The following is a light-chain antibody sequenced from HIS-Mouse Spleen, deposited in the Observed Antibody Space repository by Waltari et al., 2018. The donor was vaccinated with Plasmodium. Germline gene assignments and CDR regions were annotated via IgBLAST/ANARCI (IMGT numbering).Light chain of an antibody. V-gene: IGKV1-9*01. CDR2: AAS. CDR1: QGISSY. CDR3: QQLNSYPSYT. J-gene: IGKJ2*01. Sequence: DIQLTQSPSFLSASVGDRVTITCRASQGISSYLAWYQQKPGKAPKLLIYAASTLQSGVPSRVSGSGSGTEFTLTISSLQPEDFATYYCQQLNSYPSYTFGQGTKLEIK.